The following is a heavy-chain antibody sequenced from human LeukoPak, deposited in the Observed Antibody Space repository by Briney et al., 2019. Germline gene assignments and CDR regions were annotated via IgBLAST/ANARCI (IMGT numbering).Heavy chain of an antibody. CDR3: VREFTSRTSCFDAFHI. Sequence: PGGSLRCSCVVSGFTFSSYEMDWVRQAPGKGLEWISYISGGGGTIYYADSVKGRFTISRDNSKNTLYLQMSGLSAEDTAVYYCVREFTSRTSCFDAFHIWGQGTQVTVSS. CDR1: GFTFSSYE. CDR2: ISGGGGTI. V-gene: IGHV3-48*03. J-gene: IGHJ3*02.